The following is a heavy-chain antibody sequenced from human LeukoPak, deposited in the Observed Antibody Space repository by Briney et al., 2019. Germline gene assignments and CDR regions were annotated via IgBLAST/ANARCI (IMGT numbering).Heavy chain of an antibody. D-gene: IGHD3-9*01. CDR1: GGSISSGGYY. CDR3: ARGGYILTGYYPLDY. J-gene: IGHJ4*02. CDR2: IYHSGST. Sequence: SETLSLTCTVSGGSISSGGYYWSWIRQPPGKGLEWIGYIYHSGSTYYNPSLKSRVTISVDRSKNQFSLKLSSVTAADTAVYYCARGGYILTGYYPLDYWGQGTLVTVSS. V-gene: IGHV4-30-2*01.